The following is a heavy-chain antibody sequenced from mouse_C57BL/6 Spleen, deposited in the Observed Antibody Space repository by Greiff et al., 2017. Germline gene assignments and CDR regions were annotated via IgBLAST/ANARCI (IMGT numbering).Heavy chain of an antibody. D-gene: IGHD2-5*01. CDR2: INPYNGGT. CDR3: ARFHSNYPYYFDY. V-gene: IGHV1-19*01. Sequence: VQLQQSGPVLVKPGASVKMSCKASGYTFTDYYMNWVKQSHGKSLEWIGVINPYNGGTSYNQKFKGKATLTVDKSSSTAYMELNSLTSEDSAVYYCARFHSNYPYYFDYWGQGTTLTVSS. CDR1: GYTFTDYY. J-gene: IGHJ2*01.